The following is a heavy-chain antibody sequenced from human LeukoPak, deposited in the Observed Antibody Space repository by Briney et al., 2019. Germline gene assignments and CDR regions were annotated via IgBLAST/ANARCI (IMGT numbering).Heavy chain of an antibody. J-gene: IGHJ4*02. Sequence: GESLKISCKGSGYSFTSYWIGWVRQMPGKGLEWMGIIYPGDSDTRYSPSFQGQVTISADKSISTAYLQWSSLKASDTAMHYCARALPQGGSYWGGHYFDYWGQGTLVTVSS. V-gene: IGHV5-51*01. CDR2: IYPGDSDT. CDR1: GYSFTSYW. CDR3: ARALPQGGSYWGGHYFDY. D-gene: IGHD1-26*01.